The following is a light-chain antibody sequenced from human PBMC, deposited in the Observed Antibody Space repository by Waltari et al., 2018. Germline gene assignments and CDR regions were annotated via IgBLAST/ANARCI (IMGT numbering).Light chain of an antibody. CDR3: SSYAGGNNLV. Sequence: QSALTQPPSPSGSPGQSVAISCTGTSTHLGGQHYVSWYQHHPGKAPQVMIYEVSKRPSGVPDRFSGSKSGNTASLTVSGLQADDEADYYCSSYAGGNNLVFGGGAKLTVL. V-gene: IGLV2-8*01. CDR1: STHLGGQHY. CDR2: EVS. J-gene: IGLJ3*02.